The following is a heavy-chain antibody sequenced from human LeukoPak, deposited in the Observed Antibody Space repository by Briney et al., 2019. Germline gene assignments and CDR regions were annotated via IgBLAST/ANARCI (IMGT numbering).Heavy chain of an antibody. CDR2: IYSGGST. J-gene: IGHJ1*01. CDR1: GFTVSSNY. V-gene: IGHV3-53*01. D-gene: IGHD3-3*01. Sequence: GGSLRLSCAASGFTVSSNYMSWVRQAPGKGLEWVSVIYSGGSTYYADSVKGRFTISRDNSKNTLYLQMNGLRAEDTAVYYCARAWSGYYRAEYFQHWGQGTLVTVSS. CDR3: ARAWSGYYRAEYFQH.